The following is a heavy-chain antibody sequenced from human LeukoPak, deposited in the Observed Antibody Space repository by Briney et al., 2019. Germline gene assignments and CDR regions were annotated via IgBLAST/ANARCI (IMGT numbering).Heavy chain of an antibody. CDR2: IVVGSGNT. CDR1: GFTFTSSA. D-gene: IGHD4-17*01. J-gene: IGHJ4*02. CDR3: ATNGDYVSFDY. Sequence: TSVKVSCKASGFTFTSSAVQWVRQARGQRLEWIGWIVVGSGNTNYAQKFQERVTITRDMSTSTAYMELSRLRSDDTAVYYCATNGDYVSFDYWGQGTLVTVSS. V-gene: IGHV1-58*01.